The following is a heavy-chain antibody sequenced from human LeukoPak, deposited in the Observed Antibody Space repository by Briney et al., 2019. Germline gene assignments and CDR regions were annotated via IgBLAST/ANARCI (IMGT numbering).Heavy chain of an antibody. CDR2: VSYSGNT. J-gene: IGHJ3*02. V-gene: IGHV4-39*07. Sequence: PSETLSLTCTVSGGSISSSNYYWGRIRQPPGKGLEWIGSVSYSGNTYYNPSLKSRVTISVDTSKNQFSLKLSSVTAADTAVYYCAKGSGWSGGHTFDIWGQGTMVTVSS. CDR1: GGSISSSNYY. CDR3: AKGSGWSGGHTFDI. D-gene: IGHD6-19*01.